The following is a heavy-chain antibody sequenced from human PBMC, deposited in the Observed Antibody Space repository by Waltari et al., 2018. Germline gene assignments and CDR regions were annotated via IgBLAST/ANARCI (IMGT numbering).Heavy chain of an antibody. Sequence: DVQVVESGGGLVRPGGSLRLSCIGSGFNFSNYFIHCVRQAPGEGPVWVASINNEGSIVKYADSVKGRFSISRDNAKSTVYLQMNNLRGEDTALYHCLNYDFDSWGQGTLVTVSS. CDR1: GFNFSNYF. V-gene: IGHV3-74*03. CDR2: INNEGSIV. D-gene: IGHD1-7*01. J-gene: IGHJ4*02. CDR3: LNYDFDS.